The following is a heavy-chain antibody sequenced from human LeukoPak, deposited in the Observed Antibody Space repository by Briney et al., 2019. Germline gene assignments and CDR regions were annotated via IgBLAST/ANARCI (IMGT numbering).Heavy chain of an antibody. D-gene: IGHD2-15*01. J-gene: IGHJ6*02. Sequence: GGSLRLSCAASGFTFSSYDMHWVRQATGKGLEWVSAIGTAGDTYYPGSVKGRFTISRENAKNSLYLQMNSLRAGDTAVYYCARGYCSGGSCYSNYYYGMDVWGQGTLVTVSS. CDR3: ARGYCSGGSCYSNYYYGMDV. V-gene: IGHV3-13*01. CDR2: IGTAGDT. CDR1: GFTFSSYD.